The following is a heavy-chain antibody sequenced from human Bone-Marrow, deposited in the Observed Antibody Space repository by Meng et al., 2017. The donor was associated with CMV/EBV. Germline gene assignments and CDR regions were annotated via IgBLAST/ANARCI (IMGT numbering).Heavy chain of an antibody. CDR3: ARDRGGYNTYYDLWSGYYLGY. CDR2: ISYDGSNK. V-gene: IGHV3-30*04. Sequence: GESLKISCAASGFTFSSYAMHWVRQAPGKGLEWVAVISYDGSNKYYADSVKGRFTISRDNSKNTLYLQMNSLRAEDTAVYYCARDRGGYNTYYDLWSGYYLGYWGQGTLVTGSS. CDR1: GFTFSSYA. D-gene: IGHD3-3*01. J-gene: IGHJ4*02.